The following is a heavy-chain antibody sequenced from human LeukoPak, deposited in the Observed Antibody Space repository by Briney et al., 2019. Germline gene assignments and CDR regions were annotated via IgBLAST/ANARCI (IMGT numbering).Heavy chain of an antibody. V-gene: IGHV3-74*01. CDR1: GFTFRSYW. D-gene: IGHD2-21*01. CDR2: INTDGSST. J-gene: IGHJ4*02. CDR3: ARDMSGADWDY. Sequence: GGSLRLSCAASGFTFRSYWMHWVRQAPGKGLMWVSRINTDGSSTTYADSVKGRFTISRDNAKNTLSLQMNSLRAEDTAVYYCARDMSGADWDYWGQGTLVTVSS.